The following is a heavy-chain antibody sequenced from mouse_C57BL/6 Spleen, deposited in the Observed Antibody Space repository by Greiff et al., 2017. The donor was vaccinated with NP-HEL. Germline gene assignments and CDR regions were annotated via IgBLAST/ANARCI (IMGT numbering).Heavy chain of an antibody. D-gene: IGHD2-3*01. CDR1: GYTFTDYY. Sequence: VQLQQSGPELVKPGASVKISCKASGYTFTDYYMNWVKQSHGKSLEWIGDINPNNGGTSYNQKFKGKATLTVDKSSSTAYMELRSLTSEDSAVYYCARPLYDGYYDYYAMDYWGQGTSVTVSS. CDR2: INPNNGGT. CDR3: ARPLYDGYYDYYAMDY. J-gene: IGHJ4*01. V-gene: IGHV1-26*01.